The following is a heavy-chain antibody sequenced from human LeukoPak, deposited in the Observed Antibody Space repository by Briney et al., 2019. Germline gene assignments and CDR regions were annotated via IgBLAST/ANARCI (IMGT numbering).Heavy chain of an antibody. D-gene: IGHD6-19*01. Sequence: KSSETLSLTCTVSGGSISSYYWSWIRQPAGKGLEWIGRIYTSGSTNYNPSLKSRVTMSVDTSKNQFSLKLSSETAADTAVYYCARRLPVAGTDDAFDIWGQGTMVTVSS. CDR3: ARRLPVAGTDDAFDI. CDR2: IYTSGST. CDR1: GGSISSYY. V-gene: IGHV4-4*07. J-gene: IGHJ3*02.